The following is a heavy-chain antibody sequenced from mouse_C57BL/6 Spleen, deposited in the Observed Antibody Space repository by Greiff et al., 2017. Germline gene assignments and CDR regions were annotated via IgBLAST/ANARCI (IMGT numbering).Heavy chain of an antibody. CDR3: TLYYGGSSPYFGY. CDR2: IDPETGGT. D-gene: IGHD1-1*01. CDR1: GYTFTDYE. Sequence: QVQLQQSGAELVRPGASVTLSCKASGYTFTDYEMHWVKQTPVHGLEWIGAIDPETGGTAYNQKFKGKAILTADKSSSTAYMELRSLTSEDSAVYYCTLYYGGSSPYFGYWGQGTTLTVSS. V-gene: IGHV1-15*01. J-gene: IGHJ2*01.